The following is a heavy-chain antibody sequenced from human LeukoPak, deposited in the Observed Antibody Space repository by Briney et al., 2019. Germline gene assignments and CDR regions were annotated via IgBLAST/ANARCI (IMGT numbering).Heavy chain of an antibody. CDR3: ASGSSTVKYYYGIDV. CDR2: IYYSGST. Sequence: SETLSLTCTVSGASISSGGDYWSWIRQHPGKGLEWIGYIYYSGSTYCNPSLKSRVAISVDTSKTQFSLKLSSVTAADTAVYYCASGSSTVKYYYGIDVWGRGTTVTVSS. J-gene: IGHJ6*02. D-gene: IGHD4-17*01. V-gene: IGHV4-31*03. CDR1: GASISSGGDY.